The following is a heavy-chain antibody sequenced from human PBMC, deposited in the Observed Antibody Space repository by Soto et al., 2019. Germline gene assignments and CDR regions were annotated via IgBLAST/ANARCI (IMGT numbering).Heavy chain of an antibody. Sequence: PGGSLRLSCAASGFTFSSYGMHWVRQAPGKGLEWVAVISYDGSNKYYADSVKGQFTISRDNSKNTLYLQMNSLRAEDTAVYYCAKLPSSSDGAFDIWGQGTMVTVSS. CDR1: GFTFSSYG. V-gene: IGHV3-30*18. CDR2: ISYDGSNK. CDR3: AKLPSSSDGAFDI. D-gene: IGHD2-2*01. J-gene: IGHJ3*02.